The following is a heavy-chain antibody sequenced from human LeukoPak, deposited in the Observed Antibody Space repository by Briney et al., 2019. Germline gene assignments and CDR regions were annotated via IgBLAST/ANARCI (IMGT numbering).Heavy chain of an antibody. CDR1: GFIFSNYA. J-gene: IGHJ4*02. Sequence: GGSLRLSCAASGFIFSNYAMHWVRQAPGKGLEWVALISYDGSNKYYADSVKGRFTISRDNSKNTLYLQMNSLRAEDTAVYYCAKDLAYCGGDCYSPLDYWGQGTLVTVSS. V-gene: IGHV3-30*04. D-gene: IGHD2-21*02. CDR3: AKDLAYCGGDCYSPLDY. CDR2: ISYDGSNK.